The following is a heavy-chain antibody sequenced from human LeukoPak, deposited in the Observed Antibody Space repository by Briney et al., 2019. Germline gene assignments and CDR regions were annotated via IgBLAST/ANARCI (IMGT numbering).Heavy chain of an antibody. J-gene: IGHJ4*02. CDR3: VRDGGVSGYDLLDY. D-gene: IGHD5-12*01. CDR2: INQDGSKE. CDR1: GFTFSNYW. V-gene: IGHV3-7*01. Sequence: PGGSLRLSCAASGFTFSNYWMTWVRQAPGKGLERVAHINQDGSKEYYMDSVKARFTISRDNAKNSLSLQMNSLRAEDTAVYYCVRDGGVSGYDLLDYWGQGTLVTVSS.